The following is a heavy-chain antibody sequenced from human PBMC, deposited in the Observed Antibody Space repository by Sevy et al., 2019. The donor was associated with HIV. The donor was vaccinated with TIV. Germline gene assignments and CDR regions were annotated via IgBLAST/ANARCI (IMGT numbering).Heavy chain of an antibody. J-gene: IGHJ3*02. V-gene: IGHV4-59*01. D-gene: IGHD3-10*01. CDR2: IYYSGAT. Sequence: SETLSLTCTVSGGSINSYSWNWIRQSPGKGLEWIGYIYYSGATNYNPSLRSRVTISVDTSKNQFSLKLTSVTAADTAFYLCARERGSVTTLPAFDIWGQGTLVTVSS. CDR3: ARERGSVTTLPAFDI. CDR1: GGSINSYS.